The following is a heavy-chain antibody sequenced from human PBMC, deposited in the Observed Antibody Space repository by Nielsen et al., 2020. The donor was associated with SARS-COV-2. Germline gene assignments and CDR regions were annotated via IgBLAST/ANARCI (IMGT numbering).Heavy chain of an antibody. Sequence: GESLKISCAASGFTFSSYGMHWVRQAPGTGLEWVAVISYDGSNKYYAGSVKGRFTISRDNAKNSLYLQMNSLRAEDTALYYCATFRSSDYGMDVWGQGTTVTVSS. V-gene: IGHV3-30*03. J-gene: IGHJ6*02. D-gene: IGHD6-19*01. CDR3: ATFRSSDYGMDV. CDR2: ISYDGSNK. CDR1: GFTFSSYG.